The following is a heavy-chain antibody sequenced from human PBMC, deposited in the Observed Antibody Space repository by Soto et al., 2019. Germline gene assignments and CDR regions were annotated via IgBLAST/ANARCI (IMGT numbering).Heavy chain of an antibody. Sequence: GGSLRLSCAASGFTFSSYWMSWVRQAPGKGLEWVANIKQDGSEKYYVDSVKGRFTISRDNAKNSLYLQMNSLRAEDTAVYYCARCGEGWNYGPFDYWGQGTLVTVS. CDR1: GFTFSSYW. D-gene: IGHD1-7*01. V-gene: IGHV3-7*01. CDR3: ARCGEGWNYGPFDY. J-gene: IGHJ4*02. CDR2: IKQDGSEK.